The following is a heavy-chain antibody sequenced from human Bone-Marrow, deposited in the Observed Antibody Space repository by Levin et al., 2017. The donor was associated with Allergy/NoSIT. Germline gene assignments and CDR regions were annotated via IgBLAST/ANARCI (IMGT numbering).Heavy chain of an antibody. Sequence: SGPTLVKPTQTLTLTCTFSGFSLTSSGVCVSWIRQPPGKALEWLAVIDWNDDKYYSTSLRTRLTISKDTSKNQVVLTMTNMDPVDTATYYCARSEPGFLECNPFDYWGRGTLVTVSS. CDR1: GFSLTSSGVC. CDR2: IDWNDDK. D-gene: IGHD3-3*01. CDR3: ARSEPGFLECNPFDY. J-gene: IGHJ4*02. V-gene: IGHV2-70*12.